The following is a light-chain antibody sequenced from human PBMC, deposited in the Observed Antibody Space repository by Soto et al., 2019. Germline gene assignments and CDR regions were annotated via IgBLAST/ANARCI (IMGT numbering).Light chain of an antibody. CDR1: QTVTGNY. CDR2: GAS. J-gene: IGKJ3*01. Sequence: ETVLTQSPGTLSLSPGDRATLSCRASQTVTGNYLAWFQQKPGQAPRLLIYGASSRATGIPDRFSGSGSGTDFTLTISRLEPEDFAVYYCQQYGRSPPITFGPGTKLDIK. CDR3: QQYGRSPPIT. V-gene: IGKV3-20*01.